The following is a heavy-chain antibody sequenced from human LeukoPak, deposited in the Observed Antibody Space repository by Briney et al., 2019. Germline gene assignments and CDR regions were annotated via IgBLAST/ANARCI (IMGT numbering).Heavy chain of an antibody. CDR3: ARDSSPRDGYDAFDI. D-gene: IGHD2-15*01. Sequence: GGSLRLSCAASGFTFSTYWMTWVRQAPGRGLEWVANIRQDGSEKFYVDSVKGRFTISRDNAKNSLYLQLNSLRAEDTTVYYCARDSSPRDGYDAFDIWGQGTMVTVSS. J-gene: IGHJ3*02. CDR1: GFTFSTYW. V-gene: IGHV3-7*01. CDR2: IRQDGSEK.